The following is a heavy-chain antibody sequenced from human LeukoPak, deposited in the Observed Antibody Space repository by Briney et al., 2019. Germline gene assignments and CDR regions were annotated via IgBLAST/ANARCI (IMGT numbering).Heavy chain of an antibody. CDR3: ARGVSGARYFDD. Sequence: PGGSLRLSCAASGFIFSSYWMSWVRQAPGKGLVWVSLITSDGSDTSYADSVKGRFTISRDNAKNTLYLQMNSLRSEDTAVYYCARGVSGARYFDDWGQGTLVTVSS. CDR2: ITSDGSDT. J-gene: IGHJ4*02. D-gene: IGHD3-16*02. V-gene: IGHV3-74*01. CDR1: GFIFSSYW.